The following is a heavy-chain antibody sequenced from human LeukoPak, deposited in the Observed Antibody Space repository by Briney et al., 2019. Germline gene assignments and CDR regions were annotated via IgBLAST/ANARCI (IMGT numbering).Heavy chain of an antibody. Sequence: ASVKVSCKVSGYTLTELSMHWVRQAPGKGLEWMGGFDPEDGETIYAQKFQGRVTMTEDTSTDTAYMELSSLRSEDTAVYYCATSSGGYYGALNFDYWGQGTLVTVSS. D-gene: IGHD1-26*01. J-gene: IGHJ4*02. V-gene: IGHV1-24*01. CDR3: ATSSGGYYGALNFDY. CDR1: GYTLTELS. CDR2: FDPEDGET.